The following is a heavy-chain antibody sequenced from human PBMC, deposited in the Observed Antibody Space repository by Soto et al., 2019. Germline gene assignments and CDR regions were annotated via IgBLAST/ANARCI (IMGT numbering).Heavy chain of an antibody. CDR3: ARAKASYCSSTSCRTPPRNYGMDV. J-gene: IGHJ6*02. V-gene: IGHV1-69*13. Sequence: VASVKVSCKASGGTFSSYAISWVRQAPGQGLEWMGGIIPIFGTANYAQKFQGRVTITADESTSTAYMELSSLRSEDTAVYYCARAKASYCSSTSCRTPPRNYGMDVWGQGTTVTVSS. CDR2: IIPIFGTA. D-gene: IGHD2-2*01. CDR1: GGTFSSYA.